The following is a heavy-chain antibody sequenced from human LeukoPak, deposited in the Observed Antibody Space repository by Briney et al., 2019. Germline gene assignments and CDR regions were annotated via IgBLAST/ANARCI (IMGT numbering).Heavy chain of an antibody. CDR1: GGTFSSYA. D-gene: IGHD3-22*01. CDR3: ARASYYYDSSGPDYYYYGMDV. Sequence: SVKVSFKASGGTFSSYAISWGRQAPGQGLEWMGGIIPIFGTANYAQKFQGRVTITADESTSTAYMELSSLRSEDTAVYYCARASYYYDSSGPDYYYYGMDVSGQGTTVTVSS. J-gene: IGHJ6*02. V-gene: IGHV1-69*01. CDR2: IIPIFGTA.